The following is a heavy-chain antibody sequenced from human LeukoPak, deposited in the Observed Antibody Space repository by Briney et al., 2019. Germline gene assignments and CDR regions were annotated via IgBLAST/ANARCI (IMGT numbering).Heavy chain of an antibody. Sequence: SETLSLTCTVSGGSISSGGYYWSWIRQHPGKGLEWIGYIYYSGSTYYNPSLKSRLTISVDTSKNQFSLRLNSVTAADTAVYYCARRGYDSFSFDYWGQGALVTVSS. CDR3: ARRGYDSFSFDY. CDR2: IYYSGST. D-gene: IGHD3-3*01. V-gene: IGHV4-31*03. CDR1: GGSISSGGYY. J-gene: IGHJ4*02.